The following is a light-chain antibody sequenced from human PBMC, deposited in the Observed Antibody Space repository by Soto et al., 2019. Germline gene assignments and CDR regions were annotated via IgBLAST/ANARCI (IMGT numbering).Light chain of an antibody. CDR3: AAWDDSLNGYV. J-gene: IGLJ1*01. CDR1: SSNIGSNS. V-gene: IGLV1-44*01. CDR2: SND. Sequence: QSVRTQPPSASGTPGQRATISCSGSSSNIGSNSVNWYQQLPGTAPKLLIYSNDRRPSGVPDRFSGSKSGTSASLAISGLQSEDEADYYCAAWDDSLNGYVFGTGTKVTVL.